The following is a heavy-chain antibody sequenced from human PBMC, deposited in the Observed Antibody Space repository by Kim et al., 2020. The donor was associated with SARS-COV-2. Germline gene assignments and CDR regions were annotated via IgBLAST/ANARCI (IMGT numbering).Heavy chain of an antibody. D-gene: IGHD6-19*01. Sequence: GGSLRLSCAASGFTFSSYCMNWVRQAPGKGLEWIASICCSSSSKYYADLVKGRFTISSDSARASPYLQMNSLRAEDTAVYYCARVLTSGWSYFDYWGQGTLVTVSS. J-gene: IGHJ4*02. CDR3: ARVLTSGWSYFDY. CDR1: GFTFSSYC. V-gene: IGHV3-21*04. CDR2: ICCSSSSK.